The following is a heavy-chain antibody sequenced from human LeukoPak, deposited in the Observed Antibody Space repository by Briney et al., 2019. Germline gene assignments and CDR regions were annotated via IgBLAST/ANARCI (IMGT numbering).Heavy chain of an antibody. CDR3: GRGDYYYYGMDV. J-gene: IGHJ6*02. CDR2: IRPDGSST. V-gene: IGHV3-74*01. Sequence: PPGGSLRLSCAASGFTFSSYWMHWVRQAPGKGLVWVSRIRPDGSSTNYADSVKGRFTISRDNAENTLYLQMNSLRVDDTAVYYCGRGDYYYYGMDVWGQGTTVTVSS. CDR1: GFTFSSYW.